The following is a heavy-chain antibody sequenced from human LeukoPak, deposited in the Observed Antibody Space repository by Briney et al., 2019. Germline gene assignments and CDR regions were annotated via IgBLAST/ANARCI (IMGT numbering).Heavy chain of an antibody. CDR3: AREMNEAVAGSYYYYYYYMDV. D-gene: IGHD6-19*01. J-gene: IGHJ6*03. Sequence: GGSLRLSCAVSGFTSSSYNMNWVRQAPGKGLEWVSSISSSSSYIYYADSVKGRFTISRDNAKNSLYLQMNSLRAEDTAVYYCAREMNEAVAGSYYYYYYYMDVWGKGTTVTVSS. CDR2: ISSSSSYI. CDR1: GFTSSSYN. V-gene: IGHV3-21*01.